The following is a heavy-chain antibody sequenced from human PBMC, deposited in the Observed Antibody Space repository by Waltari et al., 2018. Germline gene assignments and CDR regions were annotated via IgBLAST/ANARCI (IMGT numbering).Heavy chain of an antibody. CDR2: INHSGSS. Sequence: QVQLQQWGAGLLKSSETLSLTCAVYGGSFSGYYWSWIRQPPGKGLEWIGEINHSGSSNYNPSVTSRVTRSVDTSKKQFSLKLSSVTAADSAVYFCARKVTETYYYYYYMDVWGKGTTVTIPS. CDR3: ARKVTETYYYYYYMDV. V-gene: IGHV4-34*01. D-gene: IGHD1-20*01. CDR1: GGSFSGYY. J-gene: IGHJ6*03.